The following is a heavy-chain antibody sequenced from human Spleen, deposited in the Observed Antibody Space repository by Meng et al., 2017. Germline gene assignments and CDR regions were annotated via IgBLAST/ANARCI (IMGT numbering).Heavy chain of an antibody. CDR1: RYTYTDYQ. V-gene: IGHV1-18*01. CDR2: IHPSGHP. D-gene: IGHD6-19*01. CDR3: VKHSSDWSLDS. J-gene: IGHJ4*02. Sequence: QVQLVQSGAEVKKPGASVKVSCKVSRYTYTDYQTDGVRQAPGQGLEWMGWIHPSGHPTYAQKFQGRVTMTIDTSTTTASMELRSLRSDDSALYYCVKHSSDWSLDSWGQGTLVTVSS.